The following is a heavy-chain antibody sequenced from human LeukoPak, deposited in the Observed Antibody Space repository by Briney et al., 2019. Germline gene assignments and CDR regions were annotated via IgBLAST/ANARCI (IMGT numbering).Heavy chain of an antibody. CDR1: GGSISSYY. CDR3: ARDRSGYDFWSGYYRHAFDI. CDR2: IYYSGST. J-gene: IGHJ3*02. D-gene: IGHD3-3*01. Sequence: SETLSLTCTVSGGSISSYYWSWIRQPPGKGLEWIGYIYYSGSTNYNPSLKSRVTISVDTSKNQFSLKLSSVTAADTAVYYCARDRSGYDFWSGYYRHAFDIWGQGTMVTVSS. V-gene: IGHV4-59*01.